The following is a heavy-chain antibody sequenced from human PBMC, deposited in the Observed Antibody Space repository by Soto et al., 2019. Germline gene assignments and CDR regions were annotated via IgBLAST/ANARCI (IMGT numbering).Heavy chain of an antibody. Sequence: GGSLRLSCAASGFTFSSYSMNWVRQAPGKGLEWVSYISGSSSTMYYADSVKGRFTISRDYAKNSLYLQMNSLRAEDTAVYYCVKEGYYYDSSGYYYGWFDPWGQGTLVTVSS. D-gene: IGHD3-22*01. J-gene: IGHJ5*02. CDR2: ISGSSSTM. CDR3: VKEGYYYDSSGYYYGWFDP. V-gene: IGHV3-48*01. CDR1: GFTFSSYS.